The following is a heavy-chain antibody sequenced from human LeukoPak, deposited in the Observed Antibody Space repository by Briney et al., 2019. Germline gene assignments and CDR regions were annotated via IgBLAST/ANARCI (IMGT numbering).Heavy chain of an antibody. V-gene: IGHV1-69*04. D-gene: IGHD1-14*01. Sequence: SVKVSCKASGGTFSSYAISWVRQAPGQGLEWMGRIIPILGIANYAQKFQGRVTITADKSTSTAYMELSSLRSEDTAVYYCARAPSGPGTFFDYWGQGTLVTVPS. CDR1: GGTFSSYA. J-gene: IGHJ4*02. CDR3: ARAPSGPGTFFDY. CDR2: IIPILGIA.